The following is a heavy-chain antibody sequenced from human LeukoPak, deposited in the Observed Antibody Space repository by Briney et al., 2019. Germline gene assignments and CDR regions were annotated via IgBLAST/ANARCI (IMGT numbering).Heavy chain of an antibody. D-gene: IGHD3-10*01. CDR1: GGSVSSGSYY. Sequence: SETLSLTCTVSGGSVSSGSYYWSWLRQPPGKGLEWIGDIYYIGSTNYNHSLKSLITTSVDTSKNQFSLKLSSVTAADTAVYYCASADYSDSDYGMDVWGQGTTVTVSS. J-gene: IGHJ6*02. CDR2: IYYIGST. CDR3: ASADYSDSDYGMDV. V-gene: IGHV4-61*01.